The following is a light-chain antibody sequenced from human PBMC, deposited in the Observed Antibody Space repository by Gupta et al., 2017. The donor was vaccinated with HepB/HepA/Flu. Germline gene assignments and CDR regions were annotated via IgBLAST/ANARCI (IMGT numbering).Light chain of an antibody. Sequence: DIVMTQSPLSLPVTPGEPASISCRSSQSLLHSNGYNYLDWYLQKPGQSPQLLIYLGSNRASGVPDRFSGSGSGTDXTLKISXVEAEDVGVYYCRQALQNPMRSFGXGTKMEIK. CDR1: QSLLHSNGYNY. J-gene: IGKJ2*04. CDR2: LGS. V-gene: IGKV2-28*01. CDR3: RQALQNPMRS.